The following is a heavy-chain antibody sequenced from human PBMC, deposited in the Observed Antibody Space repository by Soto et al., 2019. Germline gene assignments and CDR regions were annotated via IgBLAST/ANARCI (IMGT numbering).Heavy chain of an antibody. J-gene: IGHJ6*03. CDR1: GFTFDDYA. V-gene: IGHV3-9*01. Sequence: EVQLVESGGGLVQPGRSLRLSCAASGFTFDDYAMHWVRQAPGKGLEWVSGISWNSGSIGYADSVKGRFTISRDNAKNSLYLQMNSLRAEDTALYYCAKRYETAAGTIYYYYYMDVWGKGTTVTVSS. D-gene: IGHD6-13*01. CDR3: AKRYETAAGTIYYYYYMDV. CDR2: ISWNSGSI.